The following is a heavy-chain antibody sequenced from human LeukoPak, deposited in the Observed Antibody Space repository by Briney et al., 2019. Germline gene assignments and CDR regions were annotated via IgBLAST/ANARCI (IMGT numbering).Heavy chain of an antibody. CDR1: GYTFTSYG. D-gene: IGHD3-22*01. CDR2: ISAYNGNT. CDR3: ARAYYYDSSGYYYFDY. Sequence: ASVKVSCKASGYTFTSYGISWVRQAPGQGLEWMGWISAYNGNTNYAQKLQGRVTVTTDTSTSTAYMELRSLRSDDTAVYYCARAYYYDSSGYYYFDYWGQGTLVTVSS. J-gene: IGHJ4*02. V-gene: IGHV1-18*01.